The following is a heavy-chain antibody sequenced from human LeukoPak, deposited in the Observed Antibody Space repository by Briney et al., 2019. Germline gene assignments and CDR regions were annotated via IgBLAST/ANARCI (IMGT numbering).Heavy chain of an antibody. CDR2: ISSSSSYI. CDR3: ARADTTRPYYFDY. D-gene: IGHD5-18*01. V-gene: IGHV3-21*01. CDR1: GFTFSSYS. Sequence: PGGSLRLSCAASGFTFSSYSMNWVRQAPGKGLEWVSSISSSSSYIYYADSVKGRFTISRDNAKNSLYLQVNSLRAEDTAVYYCARADTTRPYYFDYWGQGTLVTVSS. J-gene: IGHJ4*02.